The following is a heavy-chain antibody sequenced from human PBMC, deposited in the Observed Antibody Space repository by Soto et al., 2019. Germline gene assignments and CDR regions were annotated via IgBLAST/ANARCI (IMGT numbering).Heavy chain of an antibody. V-gene: IGHV3-21*01. Sequence: EVQLVESGGGLVKPGGSLRLSCAASGFTFTRYSMNWVRQAPGKGLEWVSSINSTTNYIYYADSMKGRFTVSRDNAKNSVYLEMNSLSAEDTALYYCARESEDLTSNFDYWGQGTLVTVSS. CDR2: INSTTNYI. CDR1: GFTFTRYS. J-gene: IGHJ4*02. CDR3: ARESEDLTSNFDY.